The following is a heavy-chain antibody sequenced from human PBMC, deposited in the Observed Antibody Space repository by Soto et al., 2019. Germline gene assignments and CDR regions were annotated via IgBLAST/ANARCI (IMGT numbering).Heavy chain of an antibody. V-gene: IGHV3-33*01. J-gene: IGHJ4*01. CDR1: GFTFSSYG. CDR3: ARAGSGRYDSYFDY. D-gene: IGHD1-26*01. CDR2: IWYDGSNK. Sequence: GGSVRLSSAASGFTFSSYGMHWVRQAPGEGLEWVAVIWYDGSNKYYADSVKGRFTISRDNSKNTLYLQMNSLRAEDTAVYYCARAGSGRYDSYFDYWGHGTPVTVSS.